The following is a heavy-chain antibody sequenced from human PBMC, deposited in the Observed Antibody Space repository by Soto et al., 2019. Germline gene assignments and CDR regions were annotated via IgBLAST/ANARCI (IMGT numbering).Heavy chain of an antibody. V-gene: IGHV3-30-3*01. Sequence: GALRLSCAASGFTFSSYAMHWVRQAPGKGLEWVAVISYDGSNKYYADSVKGRFTISRDNSKNTLYLQMNSLRAEDTAVYYCARDWHSSSSPLDYWGQGTLVTVSS. J-gene: IGHJ4*02. CDR2: ISYDGSNK. D-gene: IGHD6-6*01. CDR3: ARDWHSSSSPLDY. CDR1: GFTFSSYA.